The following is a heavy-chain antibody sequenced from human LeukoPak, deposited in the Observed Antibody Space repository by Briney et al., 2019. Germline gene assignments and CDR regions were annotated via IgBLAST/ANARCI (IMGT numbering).Heavy chain of an antibody. CDR3: ARELSWLWPNSGSNYFDC. D-gene: IGHD5-18*01. J-gene: IGHJ4*02. Sequence: SETLSLTCTVSCGSISSSSSYWRWIRQPPGKGLEWIANIYYSATTSYNPSLKRRGTISVDTSKNQFSLRLSSVTAADTAVYYCARELSWLWPNSGSNYFDCWGQGTLVTVSS. CDR2: IYYSATT. V-gene: IGHV4-39*02. CDR1: CGSISSSSSY.